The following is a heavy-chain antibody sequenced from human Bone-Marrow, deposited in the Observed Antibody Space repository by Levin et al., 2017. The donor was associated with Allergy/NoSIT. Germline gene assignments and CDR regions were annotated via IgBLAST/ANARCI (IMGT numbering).Heavy chain of an antibody. Sequence: PGGSLRLSCAASGFSFRTYTMNWVRQAPGKAPEWVSSIGGTTGFIQYADSVKGRFTISRDNAKDELYLHVNNLRDEDTAVYYCATLSSTTKDAFDFWGQGAMLTVSS. CDR3: ATLSSTTKDAFDF. CDR2: IGGTTGFI. CDR1: GFSFRTYT. V-gene: IGHV3-21*01. D-gene: IGHD5/OR15-5a*01. J-gene: IGHJ3*01.